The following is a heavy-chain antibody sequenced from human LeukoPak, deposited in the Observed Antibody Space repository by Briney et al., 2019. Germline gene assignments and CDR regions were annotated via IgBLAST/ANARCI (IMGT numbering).Heavy chain of an antibody. CDR3: ARDLSGSWYGYVDY. D-gene: IGHD6-13*01. CDR2: ISYDGSNK. J-gene: IGHJ4*02. CDR1: GFTFSSYA. Sequence: AGGSLRLSCAASGFTFSSYAMHWVRQAPGKGLEWVAVISYDGSNKYYADSVKGRFTISRDNSKNTLYLQMNSLRAEDTAVYYCARDLSGSWYGYVDYWGQGTLVTVSS. V-gene: IGHV3-30-3*01.